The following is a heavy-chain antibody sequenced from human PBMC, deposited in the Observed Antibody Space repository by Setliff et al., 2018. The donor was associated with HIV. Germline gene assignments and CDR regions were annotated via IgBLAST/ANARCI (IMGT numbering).Heavy chain of an antibody. J-gene: IGHJ4*02. CDR3: ATLRGIGRTLH. D-gene: IGHD1-26*01. Sequence: ASVKVSCKTSGYTFIEDYIHWVRQAPGKGFEWMGRVDPADSGAIVPLQFQGRLFLGADTSTDTAYMELTGLTSEDAAMYFCATLRGIGRTLHWAQGTLVTVSS. CDR2: VDPADSGA. CDR1: GYTFIEDY. V-gene: IGHV1-69-2*01.